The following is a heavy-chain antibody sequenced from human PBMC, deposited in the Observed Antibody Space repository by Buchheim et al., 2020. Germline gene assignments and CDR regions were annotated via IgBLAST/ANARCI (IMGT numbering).Heavy chain of an antibody. CDR2: IYYSGST. CDR1: GGSVSSGSYY. V-gene: IGHV4-61*01. CDR3: ARDRYCSGGSCYQLGPAGYYYGMDV. J-gene: IGHJ6*02. D-gene: IGHD2-15*01. Sequence: QVQLQESGPGLVKPSETLSLTCTVSGGSVSSGSYYWSWIRQPPGKGLAWIGYIYYSGSTNYNPSLKSRVTISVDTSKNQFSLKLSSVTAADTAVYYCARDRYCSGGSCYQLGPAGYYYGMDVWGQGTT.